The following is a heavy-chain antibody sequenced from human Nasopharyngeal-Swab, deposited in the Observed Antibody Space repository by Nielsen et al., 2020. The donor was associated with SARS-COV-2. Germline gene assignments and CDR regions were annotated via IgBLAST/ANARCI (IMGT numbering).Heavy chain of an antibody. Sequence: GSLRLSCAASGFTFSSYTMNWVRQAPGKGLEWVSSISPTSDYIYYAESVKGRLTISRDNAKNSLFLQMNSLRAEETAIYYCVRGSYGHYDSWGQGALITVSS. CDR1: GFTFSSYT. CDR3: VRGSYGHYDS. CDR2: ISPTSDYI. V-gene: IGHV3-21*06. D-gene: IGHD4-17*01. J-gene: IGHJ5*01.